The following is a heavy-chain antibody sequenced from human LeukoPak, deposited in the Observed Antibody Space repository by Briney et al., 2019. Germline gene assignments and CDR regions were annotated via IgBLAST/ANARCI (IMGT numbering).Heavy chain of an antibody. J-gene: IGHJ5*02. CDR2: IYTSGST. V-gene: IGHV4-61*02. Sequence: SETLSLTCTASGGSISSGSYYWSWIRQPAGKGLEWIGRIYTSGSTNYNPSLKSRVTMSVDTSKNQFSLKLSSVTAADTAVYYCAKDPWVKWELRRMVFDPWGQGTLVTVSS. D-gene: IGHD1-26*01. CDR1: GGSISSGSYY. CDR3: AKDPWVKWELRRMVFDP.